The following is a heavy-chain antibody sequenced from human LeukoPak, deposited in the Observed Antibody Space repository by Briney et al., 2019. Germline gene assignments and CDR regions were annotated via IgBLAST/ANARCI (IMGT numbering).Heavy chain of an antibody. Sequence: ASVKVSCEASGYTFTTYDMTWVRQATGQGLEWMGWVNPGSGDTAYAQKFQDRVTMTRDTSINTAYMELSSLESEDTAIYYCARGLGDYNTDWFPVSGYWGQGTLVTVSS. V-gene: IGHV1-8*01. J-gene: IGHJ4*02. CDR1: GYTFTTYD. CDR3: ARGLGDYNTDWFPVSGY. D-gene: IGHD3-9*01. CDR2: VNPGSGDT.